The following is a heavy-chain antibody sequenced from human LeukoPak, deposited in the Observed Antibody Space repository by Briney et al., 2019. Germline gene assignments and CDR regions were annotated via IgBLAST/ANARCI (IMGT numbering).Heavy chain of an antibody. CDR2: IYYSGST. D-gene: IGHD3-10*01. V-gene: IGHV4-59*12. J-gene: IGHJ4*02. CDR1: GGSISSYY. Sequence: SETLSLTCTVSGGSISSYYWSWIRQPPGKGLEWIGYIYYSGSTNYNPSLKSRVTISVDTSKNQFSLKLSSVTAADTAVYYCATSFLRGYDYWGQGTLVTVSS. CDR3: ATSFLRGYDY.